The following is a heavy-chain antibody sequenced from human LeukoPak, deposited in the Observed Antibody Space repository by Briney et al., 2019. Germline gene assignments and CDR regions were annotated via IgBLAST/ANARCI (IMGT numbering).Heavy chain of an antibody. J-gene: IGHJ4*02. CDR3: ARDRSYYDSSAYYFFDY. CDR1: GYTFYSYG. Sequence: GASVTVSCKASGYTFYSYGISWVRQAPGQGLEWMGWISAYNGNTNYAQKFQDRVTVTTDTSTSTAYMELRSLRSDDTAVYYCARDRSYYDSSAYYFFDYWGQGTLVTVSS. D-gene: IGHD3-22*01. CDR2: ISAYNGNT. V-gene: IGHV1-18*01.